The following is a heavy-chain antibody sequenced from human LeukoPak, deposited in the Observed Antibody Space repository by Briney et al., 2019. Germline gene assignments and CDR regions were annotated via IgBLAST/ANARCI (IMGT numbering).Heavy chain of an antibody. CDR2: IHYTGST. Sequence: SETLSLTRTLSGDSVTSSSYYWTWMRQPPGKGLEWIGCIHYTGSTNYNPSLKSRVTISVDTSKNQFSLRLRSVTAADTAVYYCAREVSGGSVDFDYWGQGALVTVSS. J-gene: IGHJ4*02. CDR3: AREVSGGSVDFDY. V-gene: IGHV4-61*01. CDR1: GDSVTSSSYY. D-gene: IGHD2-15*01.